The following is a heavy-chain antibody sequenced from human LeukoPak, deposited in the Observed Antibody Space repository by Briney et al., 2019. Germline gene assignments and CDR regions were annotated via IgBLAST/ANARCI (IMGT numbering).Heavy chain of an antibody. Sequence: ASVKVSCKASGYTFTSYYMHWVRQAPGQGLEWMGVINPGNNNTRNAQRFQGRATMTRDTSTSTVHMEVSSLRSEDTAVHYCARGSVVVAANYFYGMDVWGQGTTVTVSS. V-gene: IGHV1-46*01. CDR3: ARGSVVVAANYFYGMDV. J-gene: IGHJ6*02. CDR2: INPGNNNT. D-gene: IGHD2-15*01. CDR1: GYTFTSYY.